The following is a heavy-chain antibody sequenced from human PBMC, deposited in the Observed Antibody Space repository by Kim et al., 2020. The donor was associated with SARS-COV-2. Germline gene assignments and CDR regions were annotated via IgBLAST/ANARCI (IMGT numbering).Heavy chain of an antibody. J-gene: IGHJ6*04. D-gene: IGHD3-9*01. Sequence: GGSLRLSCAASGFTVSSNYMSWVRQAPGKGLEWVSVIYSGGSTYYADSVKGRFTISRDNSKNTLYLQMNSLRAEDTAVYYCARDSYYDKIPVWGKGTTVTVSS. CDR3: ARDSYYDKIPV. V-gene: IGHV3-53*01. CDR2: IYSGGST. CDR1: GFTVSSNY.